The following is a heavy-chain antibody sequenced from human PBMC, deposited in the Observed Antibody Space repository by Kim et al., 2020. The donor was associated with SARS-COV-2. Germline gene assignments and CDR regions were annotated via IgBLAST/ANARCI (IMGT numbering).Heavy chain of an antibody. J-gene: IGHJ6*02. CDR2: MNPNSGNT. CDR3: ARGHMVVVPAAIGMDV. V-gene: IGHV1-8*01. D-gene: IGHD2-2*02. CDR1: GYTFTSYD. Sequence: ASVKVSCKASGYTFTSYDINWVRQATGQGLEWMGWMNPNSGNTGYAQKFQGRVTMTRNTSISTAYMELSSLRSEDTAVYYCARGHMVVVPAAIGMDVWGQGTTVTVS.